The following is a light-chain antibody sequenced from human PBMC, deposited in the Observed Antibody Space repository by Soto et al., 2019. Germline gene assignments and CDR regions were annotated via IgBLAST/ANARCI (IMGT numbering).Light chain of an antibody. CDR3: ISYAAGNNYLV. CDR2: EVT. Sequence: QSVLTQPPSASGSPGQSVIISCTGTSSDVGGYNFVSWFQQHPGKAPKLMIYEVTKRPSGVPERFSGSKSGNTASLTVSGLQAEDEADYYCISYAAGNNYLVFGGGTQLTVL. J-gene: IGLJ2*01. V-gene: IGLV2-8*01. CDR1: SSDVGGYNF.